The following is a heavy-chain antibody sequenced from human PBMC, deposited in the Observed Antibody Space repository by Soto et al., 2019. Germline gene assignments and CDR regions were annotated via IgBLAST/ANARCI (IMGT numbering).Heavy chain of an antibody. J-gene: IGHJ4*02. CDR1: GFTFSSHW. V-gene: IGHV3-7*03. CDR2: IKQDGSEK. CDR3: ARPVYDFWSGYSDY. Sequence: VGSLRLSCAASGFTFSSHWMSWVRQAPGKGLEWVANIKQDGSEKYYVDSVKGRFTISRDNAKNSLYLQMNSLRAEDTAVYYCARPVYDFWSGYSDYWGQGTLVTVSS. D-gene: IGHD3-3*01.